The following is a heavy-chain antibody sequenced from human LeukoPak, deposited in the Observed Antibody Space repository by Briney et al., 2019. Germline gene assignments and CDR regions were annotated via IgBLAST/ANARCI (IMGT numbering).Heavy chain of an antibody. CDR2: ISYDGSNK. V-gene: IGHV3-30*03. J-gene: IGHJ4*02. D-gene: IGHD1-26*01. CDR1: GFTFSSYG. Sequence: PGGSLRLSCAASGFTFSSYGMHWVRQAPGKGLEWVAVISYDGSNKYYADSVKGRFTISRDNSKNTLYLQMNSLRAEDTAVYYCVRDLGGRSGHWGQGTLVTDSS. CDR3: VRDLGGRSGH.